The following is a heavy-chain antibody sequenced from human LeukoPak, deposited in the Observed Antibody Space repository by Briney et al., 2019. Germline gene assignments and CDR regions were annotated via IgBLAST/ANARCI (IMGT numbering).Heavy chain of an antibody. D-gene: IGHD3-10*01. CDR1: GFTFYDYG. Sequence: GGSLRLSCAASGFTFYDYGMHWVRQAPGKGLEWVADVWFDGSHDHYVDSVKGRFSISRDNSKSALYLQMNSLRAEDTAIYYCARDMTHGSGSDHPPYSVWGQGTLVTVSS. CDR2: VWFDGSHD. V-gene: IGHV3-33*01. CDR3: ARDMTHGSGSDHPPYSV. J-gene: IGHJ4*02.